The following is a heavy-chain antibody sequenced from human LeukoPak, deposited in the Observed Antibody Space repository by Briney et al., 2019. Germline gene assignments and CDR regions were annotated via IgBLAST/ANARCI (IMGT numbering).Heavy chain of an antibody. J-gene: IGHJ4*02. D-gene: IGHD3-22*01. CDR3: ARHETYYYECSGYYPPYYFDY. Sequence: GESPKISRKGSGYSFTSYWIGWVRPIPGKGPEWMGIIYPGGSDTRYSLSFQGQVTISADQSISPAYLQWSSLKASDTAMYYCARHETYYYECSGYYPPYYFDYWRQGSLVTVSS. CDR1: GYSFTSYW. V-gene: IGHV5-51*01. CDR2: IYPGGSDT.